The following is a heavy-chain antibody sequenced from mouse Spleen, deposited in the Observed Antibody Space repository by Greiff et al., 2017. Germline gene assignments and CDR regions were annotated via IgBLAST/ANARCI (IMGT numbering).Heavy chain of an antibody. CDR3: ARATVVLDY. CDR1: GYTFTSYW. J-gene: IGHJ2*01. D-gene: IGHD1-1*01. CDR2: IYPSDSET. V-gene: IGHV1-61*01. Sequence: VQLQQPGAELVRPGSSVKLSCKASGYTFTSYWLDWVKQRPGQGLEWIGNIYPSDSETHYNQKFKDKATLTVDKSSSTAYMQLSSLTSEDSAVDYCARATVVLDYWGEGTTLTVAS.